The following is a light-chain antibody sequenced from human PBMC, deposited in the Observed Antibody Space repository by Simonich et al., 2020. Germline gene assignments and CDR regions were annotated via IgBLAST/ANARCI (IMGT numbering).Light chain of an antibody. Sequence: QSALTQPASVSGSPGQSITISCTGTSSDVGSYNLVSWYQQPPGKAPKLMIYEGSKRPSGFSNRFSGSKSGNTASLTISGLQAEDEANYYCCSYAGSSTWVFGGGTKLTVL. CDR3: CSYAGSSTWV. V-gene: IGLV2-23*01. CDR1: SSDVGSYNL. CDR2: EGS. J-gene: IGLJ3*02.